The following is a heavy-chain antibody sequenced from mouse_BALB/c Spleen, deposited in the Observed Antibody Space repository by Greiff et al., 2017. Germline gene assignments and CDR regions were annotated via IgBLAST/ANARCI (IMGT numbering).Heavy chain of an antibody. Sequence: VQLVESGPGLVQPSQSLSITCTVSGFSLTSYGVHWVRQSPGKGLEWLGVIWSGGSTDYNAAFISRLSISKDNSKSQVFFKMNSLQANDTAIYYCARPYYRYDVGAMDYWGQGTSVTVSS. CDR2: IWSGGST. D-gene: IGHD2-14*01. J-gene: IGHJ4*01. CDR3: ARPYYRYDVGAMDY. V-gene: IGHV2-2*02. CDR1: GFSLTSYG.